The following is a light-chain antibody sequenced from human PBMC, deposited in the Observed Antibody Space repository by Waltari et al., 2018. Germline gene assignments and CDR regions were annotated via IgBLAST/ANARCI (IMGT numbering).Light chain of an antibody. V-gene: IGLV3-27*01. CDR1: VLANKY. CDR2: KDT. Sequence: SFELTQTSSLSVSPGQTVRVPCSGDVLANKYARWFQQQPGQAPILIISKDTERPSGIPERFSGYSSVTTVTLTLSGAQVEDEADYYCYSAADNDLGVFGGGTKLTVL. CDR3: YSAADNDLGV. J-gene: IGLJ3*02.